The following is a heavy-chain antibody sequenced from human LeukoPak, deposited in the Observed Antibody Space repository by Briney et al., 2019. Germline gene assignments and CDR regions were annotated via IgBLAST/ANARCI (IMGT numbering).Heavy chain of an antibody. CDR2: IYSGGST. CDR3: ARHDGSGSPDY. CDR1: GFIVSSNY. V-gene: IGHV3-53*01. D-gene: IGHD3-10*01. Sequence: PGGSLRLSCAAFGFIVSSNYMSWVRQAPGKGLEWVSVIYSGGSTDYADSVKGRFTISRDNSKNTLYLQINSLRAEDTAMYYCARHDGSGSPDYWGQGTLVTVSS. J-gene: IGHJ4*02.